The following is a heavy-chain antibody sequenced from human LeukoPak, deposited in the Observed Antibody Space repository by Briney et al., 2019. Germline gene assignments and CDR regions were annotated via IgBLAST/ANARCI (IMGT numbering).Heavy chain of an antibody. CDR3: ASLQWVRRGWYLDY. CDR1: GGSISSYY. Sequence: SETLSLTCTVSGGSISSYYWSWIRQPPGKGLEWIGYIYYSGSTNYNPSLKSRVTISVDTSKNQFSLKLSSVTAADTAVYYCASLQWVRRGWYLDYWGQGTLVTVSS. V-gene: IGHV4-59*01. J-gene: IGHJ4*02. CDR2: IYYSGST. D-gene: IGHD4-11*01.